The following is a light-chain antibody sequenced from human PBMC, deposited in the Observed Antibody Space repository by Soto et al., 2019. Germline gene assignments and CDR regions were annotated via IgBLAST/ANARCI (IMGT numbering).Light chain of an antibody. J-gene: IGKJ4*01. V-gene: IGKV4-1*01. CDR2: WAS. CDR1: QSVLYSSNNESY. Sequence: DIVLTQSPDSLAVSLGERATFKCKSSQSVLYSSNNESYLAWYQHKPGQPPKLLIYWASTRESGVPERFSGSGSGTDFTLTISSLEAEDVAFYWCQQYFDVPFTFGGGTKVDIK. CDR3: QQYFDVPFT.